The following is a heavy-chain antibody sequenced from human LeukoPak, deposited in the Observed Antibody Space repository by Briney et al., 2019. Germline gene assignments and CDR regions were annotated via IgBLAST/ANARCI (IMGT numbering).Heavy chain of an antibody. D-gene: IGHD2-2*01. V-gene: IGHV1-2*02. CDR2: INPNSGGT. J-gene: IGHJ4*02. CDR1: GYTFTDYY. CDR3: ARGGFCDSTSCYLFDY. Sequence: APVKVSCKASGYTFTDYYMHWVRQAPGQGLEWMGWINPNSGGTDYAQKFQGRVTMTRDTSISTAYMELSRLRSDDTAVYYCARGGFCDSTSCYLFDYWGQGTLVTVSS.